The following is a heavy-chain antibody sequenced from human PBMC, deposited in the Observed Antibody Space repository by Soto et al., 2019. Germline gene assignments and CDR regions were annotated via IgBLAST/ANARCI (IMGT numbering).Heavy chain of an antibody. D-gene: IGHD3-10*01. Sequence: PXESLMISCKGSGYSFASYWIGWVRQMPGKGLEWMGIIYPGDSDTRYSPSFQGQVTISADKSISTAYLQWSSLKASDTAMYYCARLPSGSLDAFDIWGQGTMVTVSS. CDR1: GYSFASYW. CDR3: ARLPSGSLDAFDI. V-gene: IGHV5-51*01. J-gene: IGHJ3*02. CDR2: IYPGDSDT.